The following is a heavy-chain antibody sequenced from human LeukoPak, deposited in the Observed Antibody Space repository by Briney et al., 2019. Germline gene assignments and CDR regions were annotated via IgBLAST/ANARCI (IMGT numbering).Heavy chain of an antibody. V-gene: IGHV3-23*01. CDR3: AARLLWFGELLDNWFDP. J-gene: IGHJ5*02. CDR1: GFTFSSYS. Sequence: GGSLRLSCAASGFTFSSYSMNWVRQAPGKGLEWVSAISGSGGSTYYADSVKGRFTISRDNSKNTLYLQMNSLRAEDTAVYYCAARLLWFGELLDNWFDPWGQGTLVTVSS. D-gene: IGHD3-10*01. CDR2: ISGSGGST.